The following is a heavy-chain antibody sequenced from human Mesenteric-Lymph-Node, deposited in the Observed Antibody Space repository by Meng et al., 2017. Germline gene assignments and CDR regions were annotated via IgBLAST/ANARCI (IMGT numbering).Heavy chain of an antibody. CDR3: ARVMVITNYYYYGMDV. CDR1: GYTFTSYY. V-gene: IGHV1-46*01. D-gene: IGHD3-22*01. CDR2: INPSGGST. Sequence: ASVKVSCKASGYTFTSYYMHWVRQAPGQGLEWMGIINPSGGSTSYAQKFQGRVTMTRDTSTSTVYMELSSLRSEDTAVYYCARVMVITNYYYYGMDVWGQGTTVTVSS. J-gene: IGHJ6*02.